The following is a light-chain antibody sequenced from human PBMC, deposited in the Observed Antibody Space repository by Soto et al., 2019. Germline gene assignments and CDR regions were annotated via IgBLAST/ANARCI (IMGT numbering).Light chain of an antibody. CDR2: GIS. Sequence: EIVLTQSTDTLALSPGERATLSCRASQSVTSNYLAWYQQKPGQAPRLLIFGISSRATGIPDRFSGSGSGTDFTLTNARLEPEDFAVYSCQQYGSSYAFGQGTKLEIK. CDR1: QSVTSNY. J-gene: IGKJ2*01. CDR3: QQYGSSYA. V-gene: IGKV3-20*01.